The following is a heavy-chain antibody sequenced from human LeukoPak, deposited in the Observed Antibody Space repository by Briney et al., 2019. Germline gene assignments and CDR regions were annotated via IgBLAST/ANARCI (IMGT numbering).Heavy chain of an antibody. J-gene: IGHJ4*02. CDR3: ARDERTYCTNVVCPYFDY. D-gene: IGHD2-8*01. CDR1: GYTFTSYG. Sequence: ASVKVSCKASGYTFTSYGISWVRQAPGQGLEWMGWISAYNGNTNYAQKLQGRVTVTTDTSTSTAYMELRSLRSDDTAVYYCARDERTYCTNVVCPYFDYWGQGTLVTVSS. CDR2: ISAYNGNT. V-gene: IGHV1-18*01.